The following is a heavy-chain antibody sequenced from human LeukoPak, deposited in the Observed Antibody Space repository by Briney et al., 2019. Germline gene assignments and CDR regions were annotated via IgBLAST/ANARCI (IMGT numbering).Heavy chain of an antibody. CDR1: GFTFSTYS. V-gene: IGHV3-30*01. CDR3: ARDGPDGGFSDGYYLDL. Sequence: QPGRSLRLSCAASGFTFSTYSMHWVRQAPGKGVEWVAILSFDMTNRYYADSVKGRFTISRDNSINTLFLQLNSLRPEDTAVYFCARDGPDGGFSDGYYLDLWGQGTLVTVSS. CDR2: LSFDMTNR. J-gene: IGHJ4*02. D-gene: IGHD5-18*01.